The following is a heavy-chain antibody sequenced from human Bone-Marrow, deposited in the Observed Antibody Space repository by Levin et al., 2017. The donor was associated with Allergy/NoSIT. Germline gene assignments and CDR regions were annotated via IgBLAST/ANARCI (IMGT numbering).Heavy chain of an antibody. D-gene: IGHD2-15*01. CDR3: TKGAPNCRGCICYSGWLGA. CDR2: ISPSGDAT. Sequence: LSLTCAAPGFSFSTIALTWIRQTPDKGLEWVASISPSGDATFHADSVRGRFTTSRDNSKNMGFLQMNSLTDEDTAVYYCTKGAPNCRGCICYSGWLGAWGQGTQVTVSS. V-gene: IGHV3-23*01. J-gene: IGHJ5*02. CDR1: GFSFSTIA.